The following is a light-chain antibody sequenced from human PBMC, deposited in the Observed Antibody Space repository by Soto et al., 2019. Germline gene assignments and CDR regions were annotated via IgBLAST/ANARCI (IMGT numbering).Light chain of an antibody. CDR1: QTISRN. J-gene: IGKJ5*01. CDR2: AAS. V-gene: IGKV1-39*01. CDR3: RHRDSTPIP. Sequence: DILMTQLPSSLPASVGDRLTITRRASQTISRNLNWYQQKPGKAPKLLIYAASSLQSGVPSRFSGSGSGTDITLAISGLQPEDFATYYCRHRDSTPIPLALGTRLEIK.